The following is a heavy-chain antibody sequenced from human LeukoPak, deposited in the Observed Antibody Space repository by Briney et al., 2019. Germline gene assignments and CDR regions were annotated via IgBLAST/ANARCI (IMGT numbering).Heavy chain of an antibody. Sequence: ASVKVSCKASGYTFTSYGISWVRQAPGQGLEWMGWISAYNGNTNYAQKLQGRVTMTTDTSTSTAYMELRSLRSDDTAVYYCARGPLWFGDFPNFDYWGQGTLVTVPS. D-gene: IGHD3-10*01. CDR2: ISAYNGNT. CDR1: GYTFTSYG. V-gene: IGHV1-18*01. CDR3: ARGPLWFGDFPNFDY. J-gene: IGHJ4*02.